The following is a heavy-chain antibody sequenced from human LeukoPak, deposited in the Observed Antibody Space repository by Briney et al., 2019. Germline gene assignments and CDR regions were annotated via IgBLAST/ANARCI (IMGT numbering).Heavy chain of an antibody. D-gene: IGHD3-16*01. CDR3: ARTPPRIMITFGALDY. CDR1: GFTFSSYG. J-gene: IGHJ4*02. Sequence: GGSLRLSCAASGFTFSSYGMHWVRQAPGKGLEWVAIIWYDGSNKYYADSVKGRFTISRDNSKNTLYLQMNSLRAEDTAVYYCARTPPRIMITFGALDYWGQGTLVTVSS. V-gene: IGHV3-33*01. CDR2: IWYDGSNK.